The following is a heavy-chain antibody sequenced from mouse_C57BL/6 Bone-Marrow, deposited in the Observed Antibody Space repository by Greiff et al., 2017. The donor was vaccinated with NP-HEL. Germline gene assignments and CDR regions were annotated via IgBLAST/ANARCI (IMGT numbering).Heavy chain of an antibody. CDR1: GFTFSDYY. D-gene: IGHD3-2*02. CDR3: AREGQLRLAFAY. J-gene: IGHJ3*01. CDR2: ISNGGGST. V-gene: IGHV5-12*01. Sequence: EVQVVESGGGLVQPGGSLKLSCAASGFTFSDYYMYWVRQTPEKRLEWVAYISNGGGSTYYPDTVKGRFTISRDTAKNTLYLQMSRLKSEDTAVYYCAREGQLRLAFAYWGQGTLVTVSA.